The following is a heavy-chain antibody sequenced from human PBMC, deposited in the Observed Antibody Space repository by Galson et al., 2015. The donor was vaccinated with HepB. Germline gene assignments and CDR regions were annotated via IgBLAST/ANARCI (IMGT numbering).Heavy chain of an antibody. D-gene: IGHD1-7*01. V-gene: IGHV3-33*08. CDR2: IWYDGSNK. Sequence: SLRLSCAASGFTFSSYGMHWVRQAPGKGLEWVAVIWYDGSNKYYADSVKGRFTISRDNSKNTLYLQMNSLRAEDTAVYYCARERGSITGTTLGYWGQGTLVTVSS. CDR1: GFTFSSYG. CDR3: ARERGSITGTTLGY. J-gene: IGHJ4*02.